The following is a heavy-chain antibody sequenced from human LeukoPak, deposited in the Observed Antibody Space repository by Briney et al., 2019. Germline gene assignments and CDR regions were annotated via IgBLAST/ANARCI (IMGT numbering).Heavy chain of an antibody. D-gene: IGHD2-15*01. V-gene: IGHV3-30*18. Sequence: GGSLRLSCAASGFTFSSYDMHWVRQAPGKGLEWVAVISYDGSNKYYVDSVKGRFTISRDNSKNTLYLQMNSLRAEDTAVYYCAKDRGLLHGYDAFDIWGQGTMVTVSS. J-gene: IGHJ3*02. CDR1: GFTFSSYD. CDR2: ISYDGSNK. CDR3: AKDRGLLHGYDAFDI.